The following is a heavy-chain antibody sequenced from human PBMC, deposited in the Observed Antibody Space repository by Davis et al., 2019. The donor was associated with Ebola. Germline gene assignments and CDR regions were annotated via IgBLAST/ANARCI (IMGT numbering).Heavy chain of an antibody. V-gene: IGHV4-38-2*02. J-gene: IGHJ2*01. CDR2: IYHSGST. Sequence: MPSETLSLTCTVSGYSISSDYFWGWIRQPPGKGLEWIGSIYHSGSTYYNPSLKSRVTISVDTSKNQFSLKLNSVTAAGTAVYYCARRVTTVVIDYWYFDLWGRGTLVTVSS. CDR1: GYSISSDYF. D-gene: IGHD4-23*01. CDR3: ARRVTTVVIDYWYFDL.